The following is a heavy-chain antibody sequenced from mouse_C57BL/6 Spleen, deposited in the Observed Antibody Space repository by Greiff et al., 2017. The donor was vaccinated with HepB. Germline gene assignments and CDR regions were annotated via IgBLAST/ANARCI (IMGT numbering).Heavy chain of an antibody. CDR1: RFTFSSYA. CDR3: AGDNGNDY. J-gene: IGHJ2*01. V-gene: IGHV5-4*01. CDR2: ISDGGSYT. Sequence: EVQLVESGGGLVKPGGSLKLSCAASRFTFSSYAMSWVRQTPEKWLEWVATISDGGSYTYYPDNVKGRFTISRDNAKNNLYLQMSHLKSEDTAMYYCAGDNGNDYWGQGTTLTVSA. D-gene: IGHD2-1*01.